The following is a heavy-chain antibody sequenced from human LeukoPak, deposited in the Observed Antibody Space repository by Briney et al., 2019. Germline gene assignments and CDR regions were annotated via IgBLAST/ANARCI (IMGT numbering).Heavy chain of an antibody. V-gene: IGHV3-7*03. CDR2: IKQDGSEK. J-gene: IGHJ4*02. CDR3: ARGPGARYAGRVDY. CDR1: GFTFSSYW. D-gene: IGHD2-2*01. Sequence: PGGSLRLSCAASGFTFSSYWMSWVRQAPGKGLEWVANIKQDGSEKYYVDSVKGRFTISRDNAKNSLYLQMNSLRAEDTAVYYCARGPGARYAGRVDYWGQGTLVTVSS.